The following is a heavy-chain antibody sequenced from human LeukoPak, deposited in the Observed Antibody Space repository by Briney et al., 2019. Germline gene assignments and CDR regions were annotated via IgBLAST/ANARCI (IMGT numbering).Heavy chain of an antibody. CDR1: PLPLGANP. CDR2: IMGSGGST. V-gene: IGHV3-23*01. D-gene: IGHD3-3*01. CDR3: ARLPYYDFWSGYPYYFDY. Sequence: GGSRGLSVEAPPLPLGANPMGGFGQAQGRGRGWVSLIMGSGGSTYYADSVKGRFTISRDNSKNTLYLQMNSLRAEDTAVYYCARLPYYDFWSGYPYYFDYWGQGTLVTVSS. J-gene: IGHJ4*02.